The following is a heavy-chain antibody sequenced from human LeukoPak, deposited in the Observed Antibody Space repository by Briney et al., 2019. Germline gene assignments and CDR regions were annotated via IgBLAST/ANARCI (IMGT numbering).Heavy chain of an antibody. D-gene: IGHD3-9*01. V-gene: IGHV3-74*01. Sequence: GGSLRLSRAASGFTFSSYWMHWVRQAPGKGLVWVSRINSDGSSTSYADSVKGRFTISRDNGKNTLYLQMNSLRAEDTAVYYCARDMTGDNYDYWGQGTLVTVSS. CDR3: ARDMTGDNYDY. CDR2: INSDGSST. J-gene: IGHJ4*02. CDR1: GFTFSSYW.